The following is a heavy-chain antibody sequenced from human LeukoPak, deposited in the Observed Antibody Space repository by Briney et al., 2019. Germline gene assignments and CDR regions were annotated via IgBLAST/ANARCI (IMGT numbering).Heavy chain of an antibody. Sequence: GGSLRLSCAASGSTFNDYYMSWIRQAPGKGLEWVSCISSSGTTKYYADSAKGRFTISRDNAKKSMYLQMNSPRAEDTAVYYCARVRSRNWCDAFDIWGQGTMVTVSS. V-gene: IGHV3-11*04. D-gene: IGHD1-1*01. CDR2: ISSSGTTK. CDR3: ARVRSRNWCDAFDI. J-gene: IGHJ3*02. CDR1: GSTFNDYY.